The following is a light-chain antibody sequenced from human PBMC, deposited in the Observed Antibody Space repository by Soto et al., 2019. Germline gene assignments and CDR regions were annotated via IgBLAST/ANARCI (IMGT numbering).Light chain of an antibody. J-gene: IGKJ1*01. V-gene: IGKV1-39*01. CDR2: AAS. CDR3: QQSYITPGT. CDR1: QSISSY. Sequence: DIQMTQSPSSLSASVGDRVTITCRTSQSISSYLNWYQQKPGKAPNLLVYAASSLQSGVPSRFSGGGSGTDFTLTISSLQPEDFATYYCQQSYITPGTFGQGTKVYIK.